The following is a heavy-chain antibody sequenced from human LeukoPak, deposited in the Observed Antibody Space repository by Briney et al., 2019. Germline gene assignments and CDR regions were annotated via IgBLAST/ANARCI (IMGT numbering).Heavy chain of an antibody. CDR2: IYPGDSDT. V-gene: IGHV5-51*01. CDR3: AGLGEGATVIDY. J-gene: IGHJ4*02. CDR1: AYSFTSYW. Sequence: GESLKISCKGSAYSFTSYWIAWVRQMPGKGLEYMGIIYPGDSDTRYSPSFQGQVTISAGESISTAYLQWSSLKASDTAMYYCAGLGEGATVIDYWGQGALVTVSS. D-gene: IGHD1-26*01.